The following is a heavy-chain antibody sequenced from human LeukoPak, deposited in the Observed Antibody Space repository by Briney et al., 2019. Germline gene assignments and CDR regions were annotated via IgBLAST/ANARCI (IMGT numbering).Heavy chain of an antibody. CDR2: ISYDGSNK. Sequence: GGSLRLSCAASGFTFSSYAMHWVRQAPGKGLEWVAVISYDGSNKYHADSVKGRFTISRDNSKNTLYLQMNSLRAEDTAVYYCARIRGDAFDIWGQGTMVTVSS. CDR3: ARIRGDAFDI. J-gene: IGHJ3*02. D-gene: IGHD3-10*01. V-gene: IGHV3-30-3*01. CDR1: GFTFSSYA.